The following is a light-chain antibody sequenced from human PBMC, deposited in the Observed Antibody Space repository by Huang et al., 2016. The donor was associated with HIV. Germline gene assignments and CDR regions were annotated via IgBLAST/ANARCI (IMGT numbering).Light chain of an antibody. Sequence: ERVMTQSPATLSVAPGERVTLSCRASHSVSSNLACYQQKPGQAPRLLIHGASTRATGIPARCSGSGSGTEFTLAISSLQSEDSGVYFCQQCDNWPLTFGQGTRLEIK. V-gene: IGKV3-15*01. CDR2: GAS. CDR3: QQCDNWPLT. J-gene: IGKJ5*01. CDR1: HSVSSN.